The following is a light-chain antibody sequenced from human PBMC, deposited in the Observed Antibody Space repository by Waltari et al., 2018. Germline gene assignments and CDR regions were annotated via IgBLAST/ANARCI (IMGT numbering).Light chain of an antibody. CDR1: AEPDED. V-gene: IGLV3-25*02. Sequence: SSELPQSPSLPDSQGQPPGLPCTGGAEPDEDAFWYQQKPGQAPVLVIYKDSERPSGIPERFSGSSSGKIVTLTISGVQAEDEADYYCQSADSSGTLFGGGTRLTVL. J-gene: IGLJ2*01. CDR3: QSADSSGTL. CDR2: KDS.